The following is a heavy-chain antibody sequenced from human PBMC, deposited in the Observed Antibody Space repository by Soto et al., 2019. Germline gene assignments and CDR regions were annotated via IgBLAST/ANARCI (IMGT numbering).Heavy chain of an antibody. D-gene: IGHD3-10*01. Sequence: SETLSLTCTVSGGSISSSSYYWGWIRQPPGKGLEWIGSIYYSGNTYYNPSLKSRVTISVDTSKNQFSLQLNSVTPADTAVYYCARVVVDYGSGSYQFWFDPWGQGTLVTVSS. V-gene: IGHV4-39*01. CDR3: ARVVVDYGSGSYQFWFDP. CDR2: IYYSGNT. CDR1: GGSISSSSYY. J-gene: IGHJ5*02.